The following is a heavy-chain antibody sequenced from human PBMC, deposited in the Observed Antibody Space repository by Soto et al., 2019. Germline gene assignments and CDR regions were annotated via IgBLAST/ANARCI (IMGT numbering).Heavy chain of an antibody. J-gene: IGHJ4*02. CDR1: GGSISSSY. CDR2: IYTSGST. D-gene: IGHD1-26*01. Sequence: KTSETLSLTCTVSGGSISSSYWGWIRQPAGKGLEWIGRIYTSGSTNYNPSLKSRVTMSLDTSANRISLQLTSVTAADTAVYYCARVVEGSVGITTVDYWGQGTLVTVSS. CDR3: ARVVEGSVGITTVDY. V-gene: IGHV4-4*07.